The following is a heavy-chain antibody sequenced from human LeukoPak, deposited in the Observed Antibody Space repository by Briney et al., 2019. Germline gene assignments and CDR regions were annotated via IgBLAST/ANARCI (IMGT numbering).Heavy chain of an antibody. CDR2: ISSNGGTT. Sequence: PGGSLRLSCAGSGFTFSNYAMHWVRQAPGKGLEYVSAISSNGGTTYYANSVQGRFTISRDNSKNTLYLQMGSLRAEDMAVYYCARVRPDSSDDYWGPGTLVTVSS. V-gene: IGHV3-64*01. CDR1: GFTFSNYA. D-gene: IGHD3-22*01. CDR3: ARVRPDSSDDY. J-gene: IGHJ4*02.